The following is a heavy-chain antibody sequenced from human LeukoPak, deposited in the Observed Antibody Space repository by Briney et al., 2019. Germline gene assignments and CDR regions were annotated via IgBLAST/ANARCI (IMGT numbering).Heavy chain of an antibody. V-gene: IGHV4-34*01. Sequence: SETLSLTCAVYGGSFSGYYWSWIRQPPGKGLEWIGEINHSGSTNYNPPLKSRVTISVDTSKNQFSLKLSSVTAADTAVYYCARGYPQRWLKSRTDFDYWGQGTLVTVSS. J-gene: IGHJ4*02. CDR2: INHSGST. CDR3: ARGYPQRWLKSRTDFDY. D-gene: IGHD5-24*01. CDR1: GGSFSGYY.